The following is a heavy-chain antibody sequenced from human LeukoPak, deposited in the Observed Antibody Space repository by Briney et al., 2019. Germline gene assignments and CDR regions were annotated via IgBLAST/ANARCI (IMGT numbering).Heavy chain of an antibody. D-gene: IGHD4-23*01. CDR3: GVGRFQRRFMATPFAP. Sequence: PSETLSLTCAVYGGSFSDYYWSWIRQSPGKGLEWIGEINHSGRTDYNPSLKSRVTISVDTSKKQFSLRLTSVTAADTSVYFCGVGRFQRRFMATPFAPWGQGILVTVSS. J-gene: IGHJ5*02. CDR1: GGSFSDYY. V-gene: IGHV4-34*01. CDR2: INHSGRT.